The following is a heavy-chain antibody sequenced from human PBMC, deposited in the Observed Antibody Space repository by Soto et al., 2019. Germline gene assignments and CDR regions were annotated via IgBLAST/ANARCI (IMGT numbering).Heavy chain of an antibody. CDR2: ISYDGSNK. CDR3: ENQYGHTGWRFGY. D-gene: IGHD3-9*01. Sequence: GGSLRLSCAASGFTFSSYGMHWVRQAPGKGLEWVAVISYDGSNKYYADSVKGRFTISRDNSKNTLYLQMNSLRAEDTAVYYCENQYGHTGWRFGYWGQGTLVTVSS. CDR1: GFTFSSYG. V-gene: IGHV3-30*18. J-gene: IGHJ4*02.